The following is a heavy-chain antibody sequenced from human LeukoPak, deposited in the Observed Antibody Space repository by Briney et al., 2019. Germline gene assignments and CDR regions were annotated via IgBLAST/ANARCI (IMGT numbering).Heavy chain of an antibody. J-gene: IGHJ1*01. CDR2: INHSGST. CDR3: ARGRTLYGGITLEYFQH. D-gene: IGHD4-23*01. Sequence: SETLSLTCAVSGGSFSGYYWSWVRQPPGKGLEWVGEINHSGSTNYNPSLKSRVTISVDTSKNQFSLKLSSVTAADTAVYYCARGRTLYGGITLEYFQHWGQGTLVTVSS. CDR1: GGSFSGYY. V-gene: IGHV4-34*01.